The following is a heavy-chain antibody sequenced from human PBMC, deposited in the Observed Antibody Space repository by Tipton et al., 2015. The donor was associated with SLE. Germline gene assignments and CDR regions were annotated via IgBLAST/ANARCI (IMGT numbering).Heavy chain of an antibody. V-gene: IGHV4-34*01. CDR3: ARGSVVADDY. D-gene: IGHD2-15*01. Sequence: LRLSCAVYGGSLSGYYWSWIRQSPGKGLEWIGEITHIGSTNYNPSLQSRVTISADTSKNQFSLNLSSVTAADTAVYYCARGSVVADDYWGQGTLVTVSS. CDR1: GGSLSGYY. CDR2: ITHIGST. J-gene: IGHJ4*02.